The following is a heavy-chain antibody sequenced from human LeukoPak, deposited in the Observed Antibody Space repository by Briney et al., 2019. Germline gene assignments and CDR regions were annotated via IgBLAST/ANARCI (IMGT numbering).Heavy chain of an antibody. Sequence: SLKVSCKASGGTFSSYSNSWLRQAPGQGLEWMVGIIPIFGTANYAQKFQGRVTITADESTSTAYMELSSLRSEDTAVYYCARPSGYSSSWYSDYWGQGTLVTVSS. CDR3: ARPSGYSSSWYSDY. CDR1: GGTFSSYS. CDR2: IIPIFGTA. V-gene: IGHV1-69*13. D-gene: IGHD6-13*01. J-gene: IGHJ4*02.